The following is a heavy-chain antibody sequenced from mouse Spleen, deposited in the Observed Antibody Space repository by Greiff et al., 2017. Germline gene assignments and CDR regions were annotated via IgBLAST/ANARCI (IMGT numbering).Heavy chain of an antibody. CDR1: GYTFTSYW. CDR3: ARTLTVVATDY. CDR2: IYPGSGST. D-gene: IGHD1-1*01. V-gene: IGHV1-55*01. Sequence: VQLQQSGAELVKPGASVKMSCKASGYTFTSYWITWVKQRPGQGLEWIGDIYPGSGSTNYNEKFKSKATLTVDTSSSTAYMQLSSLTSEDSAVYYCARTLTVVATDYWGQGTSVTVSS. J-gene: IGHJ4*01.